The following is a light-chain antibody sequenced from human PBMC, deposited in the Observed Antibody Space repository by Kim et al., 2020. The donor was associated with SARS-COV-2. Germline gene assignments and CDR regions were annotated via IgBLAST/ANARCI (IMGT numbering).Light chain of an antibody. CDR2: GAS. V-gene: IGKV3-20*01. Sequence: LSPGESATLSCRASQSVSRDCLAWYQQKPGQTPRLFIYGASNRATGISDRFRGSGSGTDFTLTISRLEPEDSAVYYCQQYGTSPLTFGGGTKLEI. J-gene: IGKJ4*02. CDR3: QQYGTSPLT. CDR1: QSVSRDC.